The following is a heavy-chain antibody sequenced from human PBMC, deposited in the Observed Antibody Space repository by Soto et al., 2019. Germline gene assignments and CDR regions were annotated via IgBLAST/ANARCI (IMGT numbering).Heavy chain of an antibody. CDR3: AESYGDYEDYYYYYMDV. D-gene: IGHD4-17*01. CDR2: ISSNGGST. J-gene: IGHJ6*03. CDR1: GFTFSSYA. V-gene: IGHV3-64*01. Sequence: EVQLVESGGGLVQPGGSLRLSCAASGFTFSSYAMHWVRQAPGKGLEYVSAISSNGGSTYYANSVKGRFTISRDNSKNTLYLQMGGLRAEDMAVYYCAESYGDYEDYYYYYMDVWGKGTTVTVSS.